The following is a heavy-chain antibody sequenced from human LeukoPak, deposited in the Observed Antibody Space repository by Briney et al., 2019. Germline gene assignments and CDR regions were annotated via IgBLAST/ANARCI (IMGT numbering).Heavy chain of an antibody. V-gene: IGHV3-66*02. Sequence: GGSLRLSCAASGFTVSSNYMSWVRQAPGKRLEWVSVIYSGGSTYYADSVKGRFTISRDNSKNTLYLQMNSLRAEDTAVYYCARVSYRPGYYYMDVWGKGTTVTVSS. J-gene: IGHJ6*03. CDR3: ARVSYRPGYYYMDV. CDR2: IYSGGST. CDR1: GFTVSSNY. D-gene: IGHD3-16*02.